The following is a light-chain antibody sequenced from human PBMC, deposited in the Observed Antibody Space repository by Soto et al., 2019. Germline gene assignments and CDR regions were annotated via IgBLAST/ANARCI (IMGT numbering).Light chain of an antibody. CDR2: GAS. Sequence: DIQMTQSPSCVSASAGSRVTITCRASQDISSWLAWYQQKPGKVPKLLIYGASTLQSGVPSRFSGSGSGTDFTLPISSLLPEDVATYYCQKYNSAPLTFGGVTKVDI. V-gene: IGKV1-27*01. CDR3: QKYNSAPLT. J-gene: IGKJ4*01. CDR1: QDISSW.